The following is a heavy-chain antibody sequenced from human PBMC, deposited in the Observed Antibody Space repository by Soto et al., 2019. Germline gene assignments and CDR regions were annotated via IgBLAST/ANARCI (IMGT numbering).Heavy chain of an antibody. Sequence: QVQLVQSGAEVKKPGASVKVSCKASGYTFTSYAMHWVRQAPGQRLEWMGWINAGNGNTKYSQKFQGRVTIPRDTSASTAYMELSSLRSEDTAVYYCAREGETAGLVGFDLWGRGTLVTVSS. CDR1: GYTFTSYA. CDR3: AREGETAGLVGFDL. V-gene: IGHV1-3*01. J-gene: IGHJ2*01. D-gene: IGHD6-19*01. CDR2: INAGNGNT.